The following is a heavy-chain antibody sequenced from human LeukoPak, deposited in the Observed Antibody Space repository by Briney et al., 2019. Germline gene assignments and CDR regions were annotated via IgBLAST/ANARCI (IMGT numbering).Heavy chain of an antibody. CDR1: GFTFSSYS. Sequence: AGGSLRLSCAASGFTFSSYSMNWVRQAPGKGLEWVSSISSSSSYIYYADSVKGRFTISRDNAKNSLYLQMDSLRAEDTAVYYCAKVGIRISLIVVVFTTADDWYFDLWGRGTLVTVSS. D-gene: IGHD3-22*01. CDR3: AKVGIRISLIVVVFTTADDWYFDL. CDR2: ISSSSSYI. J-gene: IGHJ2*01. V-gene: IGHV3-21*04.